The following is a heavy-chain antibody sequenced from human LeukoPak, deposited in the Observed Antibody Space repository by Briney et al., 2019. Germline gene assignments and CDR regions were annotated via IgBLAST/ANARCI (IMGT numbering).Heavy chain of an antibody. V-gene: IGHV3-11*01. CDR3: ARDPVYCSGGTCYSVHFDY. J-gene: IGHJ4*02. CDR1: GFTFSDYY. CDR2: ITSSGSTI. Sequence: GGSLRLSCAASGFTFSDYYMSWIRQAPGKGLEWVSYITSSGSTIYYADSVKGRFTISRDNAKNSLYLQMNSLRAEDTAVYYCARDPVYCSGGTCYSVHFDYWGQGTLVTVSS. D-gene: IGHD2-15*01.